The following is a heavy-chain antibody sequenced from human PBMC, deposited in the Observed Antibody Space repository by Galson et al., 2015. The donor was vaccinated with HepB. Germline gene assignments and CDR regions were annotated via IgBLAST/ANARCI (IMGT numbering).Heavy chain of an antibody. V-gene: IGHV3-7*03. Sequence: SLRLSCAASGFIFSNYWMTWVRQAPGKGLEWVANIKQDGGTKYYVDSVKGRFTISRDNAQNSLYLQMNSLRTEDTAVYYCARDVLDYWGQGSLVTVSS. D-gene: IGHD3-10*02. CDR3: ARDVLDY. CDR1: GFIFSNYW. J-gene: IGHJ4*02. CDR2: IKQDGGTK.